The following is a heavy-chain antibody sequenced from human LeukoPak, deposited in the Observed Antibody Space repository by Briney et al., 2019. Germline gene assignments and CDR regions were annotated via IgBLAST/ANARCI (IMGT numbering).Heavy chain of an antibody. CDR1: GFSVISTY. V-gene: IGHV3-53*01. D-gene: IGHD4-17*01. Sequence: GGSLRLSCAASGFSVISTYVNWVRQAPGKGLEWVSVIDDSGATSFVDAVKGRFTISRDNSKNTVSLHMNNLRAEDTAVYYCVSGYGDYNFHFWGQGTLVTVSS. CDR3: VSGYGDYNFHF. CDR2: IDDSGAT. J-gene: IGHJ4*02.